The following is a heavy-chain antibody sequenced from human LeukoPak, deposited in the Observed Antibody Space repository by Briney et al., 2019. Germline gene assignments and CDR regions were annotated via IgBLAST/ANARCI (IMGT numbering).Heavy chain of an antibody. CDR1: GFTFSSYW. CDR3: AREAFRVVVPAAEIDY. D-gene: IGHD2-2*01. CDR2: IKQDGSEK. V-gene: IGHV3-7*01. Sequence: PGGSLRLSCAASGFTFSSYWMSWVRQAPGKGLEWVANIKQDGSEKYYVDSVKGRFTISSDNAKNSLYLQMNSLRAEDTAVYYCAREAFRVVVPAAEIDYWGQGTLVTVSS. J-gene: IGHJ4*02.